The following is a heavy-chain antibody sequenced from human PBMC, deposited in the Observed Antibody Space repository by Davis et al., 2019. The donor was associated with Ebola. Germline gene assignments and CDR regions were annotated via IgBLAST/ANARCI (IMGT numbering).Heavy chain of an antibody. D-gene: IGHD1-26*01. Sequence: PGGTLRLSCTVSGDSIISPNYYWGWIRQPPGKGLAWIGSIYYSGSAFYNPSLKSRVTISIETPNNEMSLKLSSVTASDTAVYYCVRGWGRTGMGVWGQGTTITVSS. CDR3: VRGWGRTGMGV. CDR2: IYYSGSA. J-gene: IGHJ6*02. V-gene: IGHV4-39*01. CDR1: GDSIISPNYY.